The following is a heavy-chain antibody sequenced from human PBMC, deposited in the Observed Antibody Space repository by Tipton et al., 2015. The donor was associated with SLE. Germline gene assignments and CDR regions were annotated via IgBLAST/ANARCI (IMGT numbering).Heavy chain of an antibody. CDR2: IYTSGST. V-gene: IGHV4-4*08. Sequence: TLSLTCAVYGGSFSGYYWSWIRQPPGKGLEWIGHIYTSGSTNYNPSLKSRVTISVDTSKNQFSLKLSSVTAADTAVYYCARDSIYDHKPFDYWGQGTLVTVSS. J-gene: IGHJ4*02. CDR3: ARDSIYDHKPFDY. D-gene: IGHD3-22*01. CDR1: GGSFSGYY.